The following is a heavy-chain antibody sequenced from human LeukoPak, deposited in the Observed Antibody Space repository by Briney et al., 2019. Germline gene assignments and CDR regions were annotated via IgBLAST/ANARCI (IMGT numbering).Heavy chain of an antibody. CDR1: GGSISTSTYY. CDR3: AADPTLRLSQGRAFDI. CDR2: IYYSGST. D-gene: IGHD5-12*01. J-gene: IGHJ3*02. V-gene: IGHV4-39*07. Sequence: SETLSLTCTVSGGSISTSTYYWGWIRQPPGKGLEWIGSIYYSGSTNYNPSLKSRVTISVDTSKNQFSLKLSSVTAADTAVYYCAADPTLRLSQGRAFDIWGQGTMVTVSS.